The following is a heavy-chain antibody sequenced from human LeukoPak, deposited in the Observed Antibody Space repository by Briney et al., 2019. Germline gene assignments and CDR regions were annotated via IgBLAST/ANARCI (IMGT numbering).Heavy chain of an antibody. V-gene: IGHV3-23*01. CDR1: GFTLSSSA. CDR2: ISGSGGST. J-gene: IGHJ5*02. Sequence: PGGSLRLSCAASGFTLSSSAMNWVRQAPGKGLEWVSAISGSGGSTYYADSVKGRFTISRDNSKNTLYLQMNSLRAEDTAVYYCAKEIRRRASGWFDPWGQGTLVTVSS. D-gene: IGHD3-10*01. CDR3: AKEIRRRASGWFDP.